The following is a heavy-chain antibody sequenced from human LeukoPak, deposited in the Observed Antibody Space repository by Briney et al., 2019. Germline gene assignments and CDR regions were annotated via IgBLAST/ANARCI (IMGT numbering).Heavy chain of an antibody. D-gene: IGHD3-16*02. CDR2: INHSGST. Sequence: SETLSLTCAVYGRSFSGYYWSWIRQPPGKGLEWIGEINHSGSTNYNPSLKSRVTISVDTSKNQFSLKLSSVTAADTAVYYCARGGENYDYVWGSYRYSPYFDYWGQGTLVTVSS. V-gene: IGHV4-34*01. CDR1: GRSFSGYY. CDR3: ARGGENYDYVWGSYRYSPYFDY. J-gene: IGHJ4*02.